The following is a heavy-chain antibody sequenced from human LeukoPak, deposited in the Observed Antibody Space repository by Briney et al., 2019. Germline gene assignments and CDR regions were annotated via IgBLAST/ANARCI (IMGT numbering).Heavy chain of an antibody. Sequence: GGSLRLSCAASGFTFSSYSMNWVRQAPGERLEWVSSISSSSSYIYYADSVKGRFTISRDDAKNSLFLQMNSLRAEDTAVYYCAKDVSLTVTTYGMDVWGQGTTVTVSS. V-gene: IGHV3-21*01. CDR2: ISSSSSYI. CDR3: AKDVSLTVTTYGMDV. D-gene: IGHD4-11*01. J-gene: IGHJ6*02. CDR1: GFTFSSYS.